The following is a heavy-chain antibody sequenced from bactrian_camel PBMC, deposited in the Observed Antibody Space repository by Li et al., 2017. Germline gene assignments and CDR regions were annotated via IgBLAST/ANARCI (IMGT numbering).Heavy chain of an antibody. CDR3: VTGGQWFGYAPNY. D-gene: IGHD5*01. CDR1: GYTYNRNC. Sequence: QVQLVESGGGSVQPGGSLRLSCAASGYTYNRNCMAWFRQAPGKEREGVARIATGSGNTYYADSVKGRFTISQDNAKNTVYLQMNSLKIEDTAVYYCVTGGQWFGYAPNYWGPGTQVTVS. V-gene: IGHV3S1*01. J-gene: IGHJ4*01. CDR2: IATGSGNT.